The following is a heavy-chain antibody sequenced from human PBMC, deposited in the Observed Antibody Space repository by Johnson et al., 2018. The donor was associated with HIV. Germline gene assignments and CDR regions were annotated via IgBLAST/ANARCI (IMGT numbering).Heavy chain of an antibody. D-gene: IGHD3/OR15-3a*01. Sequence: VQLVESGVVLVQPGESLRLSCAASGFTFSSYAMSWVRQAPGKGLEWVSVIYSGGSTYYADSVKGRFTISRDNSKNTLYLQMNSLRAEDTAVYYCARSGDSIGSFWAGGAFDIWGQGTMVTVSS. V-gene: IGHV3-66*01. CDR2: IYSGGST. J-gene: IGHJ3*02. CDR3: ARSGDSIGSFWAGGAFDI. CDR1: GFTFSSYA.